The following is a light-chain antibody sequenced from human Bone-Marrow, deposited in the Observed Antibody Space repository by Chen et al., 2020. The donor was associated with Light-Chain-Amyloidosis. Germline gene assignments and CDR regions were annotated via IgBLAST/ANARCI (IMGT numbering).Light chain of an antibody. CDR1: DLPTKY. Sequence: SYELTQPPSVSVSPGQTASITCSGDDLPTKYAYWYQQKPGQAPVLVIHRETERPSGISERFSGSSSGTTATLTINGVQAEDEADYHCQSADSSGTYEVRFGGGTKLTVL. CDR2: RET. CDR3: QSADSSGTYEVR. J-gene: IGLJ2*01. V-gene: IGLV3-25*03.